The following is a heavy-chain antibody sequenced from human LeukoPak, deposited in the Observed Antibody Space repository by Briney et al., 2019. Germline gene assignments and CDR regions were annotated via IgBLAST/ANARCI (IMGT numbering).Heavy chain of an antibody. CDR3: ARDNPFKYDYVN. CDR2: INHSGST. Sequence: SETLSLICAVYGGSFSGYYWSWIRQPPGKGLEWIGEINHSGSTNYNPSLKSRVTISVDTSKNQFSLTLYSVTAADTAVYYCARDNPFKYDYVNWGQGTLVTVSS. J-gene: IGHJ4*02. CDR1: GGSFSGYY. V-gene: IGHV4-34*01. D-gene: IGHD3-16*01.